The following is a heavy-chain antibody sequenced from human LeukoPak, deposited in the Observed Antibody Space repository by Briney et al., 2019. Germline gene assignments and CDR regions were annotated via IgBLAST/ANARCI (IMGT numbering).Heavy chain of an antibody. V-gene: IGHV3-23*01. CDR2: TSGSGGTT. CDR1: GFSGFTFSSHA. D-gene: IGHD3-10*01. Sequence: GGSLRLTCAASGFSGFTFSSHAMSWVRQAPGKGLEWVSATSGSGGTTYYADSVKGRFSISRDNSKNTLYLQMNSLRAEDTAIYYCANKYGSGSYYIGWGQGTLVTVSS. J-gene: IGHJ4*02. CDR3: ANKYGSGSYYIG.